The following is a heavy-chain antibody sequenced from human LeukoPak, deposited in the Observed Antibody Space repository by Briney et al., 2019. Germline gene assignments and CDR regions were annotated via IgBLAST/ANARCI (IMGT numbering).Heavy chain of an antibody. CDR1: GGSISSYY. CDR2: IYYSGST. V-gene: IGHV4-59*01. J-gene: IGHJ4*02. D-gene: IGHD7-27*01. Sequence: KPSETVSLTCTVSGGSISSYYWSWVRQPPGEGLGWIWYIYYSGSTNYNPSLKSRVTISVDTSKNQFSLKLSSVTAADTAVYYCARNAGDQIYFDYWGQGTLVTVSS. CDR3: ARNAGDQIYFDY.